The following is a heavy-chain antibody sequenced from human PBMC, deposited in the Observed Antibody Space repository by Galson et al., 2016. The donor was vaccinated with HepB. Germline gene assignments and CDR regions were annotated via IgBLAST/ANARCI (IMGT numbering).Heavy chain of an antibody. Sequence: SLRLSCAVSGFLVNSNYMTWVRLAPGRGLEWVAIMYSGSSKQYAGSAKGRFTISRDTSSQTLFLEASDLRAEDTGIYYCARGYTSGVPFWWGQGTLVTVSS. CDR2: MYSGSSK. J-gene: IGHJ4*02. V-gene: IGHV3-53*01. CDR3: ARGYTSGVPFW. D-gene: IGHD2-8*01. CDR1: GFLVNSNY.